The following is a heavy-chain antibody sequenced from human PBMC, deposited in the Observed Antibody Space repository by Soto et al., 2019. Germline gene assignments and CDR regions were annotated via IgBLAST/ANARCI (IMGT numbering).Heavy chain of an antibody. J-gene: IGHJ4*02. CDR1: GFTFCSCA. CDR3: VKDRSDTWSFDY. D-gene: IGHD2-8*02. CDR2: VTHDGSLY. Sequence: QVQLVESGGGVVQPGRSLRLSCVASGFTFCSCAMHWVRQVPGKGLEWLAVVTHDGSLYPYADSVKGRFSISRDNSRKTLYLQMNSLRPEDTAVYYCVKDRSDTWSFDYWGQGTLVTVSS. V-gene: IGHV3-30*18.